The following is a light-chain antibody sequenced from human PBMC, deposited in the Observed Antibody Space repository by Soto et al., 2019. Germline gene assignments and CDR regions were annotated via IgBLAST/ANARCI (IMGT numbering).Light chain of an antibody. CDR2: CAF. V-gene: IGKV3-20*01. J-gene: IGKJ1*01. CDR1: QSVSSSY. CDR3: RPCGSSPKT. Sequence: EIVLTQSPGTLSLSPGERATLSCSASQSVSSSYSAWSQQKLGQAPMLRIYCAFSSATSIPDRFSGSESGTDFTLTISRLEPEDLAVYCCRPCGSSPKTFGQGPKVESK.